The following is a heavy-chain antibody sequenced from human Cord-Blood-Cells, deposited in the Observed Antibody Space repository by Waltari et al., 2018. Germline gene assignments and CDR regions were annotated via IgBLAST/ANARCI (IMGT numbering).Heavy chain of an antibody. Sequence: QVQLQQWGAGLLKPSETLSLTCAVYGGSFSGYYWSWLRQPPGKGLVLIGEINHSGSTNYNRSLKSRVTISVDTSKNQFSLKLSSVTAADTAVYYCARGPFAGATKFFDYWGQGTLVTVSS. CDR2: INHSGST. D-gene: IGHD1-26*01. V-gene: IGHV4-34*01. J-gene: IGHJ4*02. CDR1: GGSFSGYY. CDR3: ARGPFAGATKFFDY.